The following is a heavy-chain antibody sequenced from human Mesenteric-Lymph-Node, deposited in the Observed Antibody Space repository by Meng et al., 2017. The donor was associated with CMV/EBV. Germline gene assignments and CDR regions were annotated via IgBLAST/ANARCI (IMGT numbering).Heavy chain of an antibody. Sequence: QVQLQQWGAALLKPSETRSLTCAVYGGSFSGYYWSWIRQPPGKGLEWIGEINHSGVPNYNPSLKSRVTISLDRSKNQFSLKLSSVTAEDTAVYYCARGSDIPVNNYWGQGTLVTVSS. CDR2: INHSGVP. CDR3: ARGSDIPVNNY. J-gene: IGHJ4*02. V-gene: IGHV4-34*01. D-gene: IGHD2-15*01. CDR1: GGSFSGYY.